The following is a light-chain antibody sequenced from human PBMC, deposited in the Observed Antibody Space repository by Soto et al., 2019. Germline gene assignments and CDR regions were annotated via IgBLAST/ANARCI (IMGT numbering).Light chain of an antibody. V-gene: IGKV3-15*01. J-gene: IGKJ1*01. CDR1: QSVSSN. Sequence: EIVMTQSPATLSVSPGERATLSCRAGQSVSSNLAWYQQKPGQAPRLLIYGASTRATAIPARFSGSGSGTEFTLTISSLQSEDFAVYYCQQYNNWPPWTFGQGTKVEIK. CDR3: QQYNNWPPWT. CDR2: GAS.